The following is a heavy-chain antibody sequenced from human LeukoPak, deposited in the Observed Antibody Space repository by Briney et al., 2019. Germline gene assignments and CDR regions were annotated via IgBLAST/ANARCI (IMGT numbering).Heavy chain of an antibody. J-gene: IGHJ4*02. V-gene: IGHV3-30*18. CDR1: GFTFSSYG. D-gene: IGHD6-13*01. Sequence: GGSLRLSCAASGFTFSSYGMHWVRQAPGKGLEWVAAISYDGSNKYYADSVKGRFTISRDNSKNTLYLQMNSLRAEDTAVYYCAKVRSSSWYLGEFYWGQGTLVTVSS. CDR2: ISYDGSNK. CDR3: AKVRSSSWYLGEFY.